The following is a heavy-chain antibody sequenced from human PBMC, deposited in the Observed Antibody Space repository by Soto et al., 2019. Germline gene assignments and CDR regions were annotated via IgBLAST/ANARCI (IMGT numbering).Heavy chain of an antibody. CDR2: ISGSGGST. Sequence: GGSLRLSCAASGFTFSSYAMSWVRQAPGKGLEWVSAISGSGGSTYYADSVKGRFTISRDNSKNTLYLQMNSLRAEDTAVYYCAKCATYYHDSSGYYWNDYWGQGTLVTVSS. J-gene: IGHJ4*02. D-gene: IGHD3-22*01. V-gene: IGHV3-23*01. CDR1: GFTFSSYA. CDR3: AKCATYYHDSSGYYWNDY.